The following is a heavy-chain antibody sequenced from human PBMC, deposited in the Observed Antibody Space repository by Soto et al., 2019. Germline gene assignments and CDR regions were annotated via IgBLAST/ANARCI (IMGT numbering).Heavy chain of an antibody. D-gene: IGHD5-18*01. J-gene: IGHJ5*02. CDR2: IDPSDSYT. Sequence: SLKISCKCSGYSFTSYWISWVRQMPGQGLEWMGRIDPSDSYTNYSPSVQGHVTISAHKYISTAYLKRSIMKASDTAMTYRARPIYSHRFAWLDPWGQGTLVVVSS. V-gene: IGHV5-10-1*01. CDR1: GYSFTSYW. CDR3: ARPIYSHRFAWLDP.